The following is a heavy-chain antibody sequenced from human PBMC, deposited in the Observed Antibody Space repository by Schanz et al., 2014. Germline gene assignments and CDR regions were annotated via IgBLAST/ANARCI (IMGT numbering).Heavy chain of an antibody. D-gene: IGHD6-19*01. Sequence: QVQLVQSGAEVMKPGSSVKVSCKASGCTFSSYTINWVRQAPGQGLEWMGRIIPILGITNVAQTFQDRVTITADKSTSTAYMELSRLRSEDTAVYYCARGLGDERWLDLNEAFDIWGQGTIVTVSS. CDR3: ARGLGDERWLDLNEAFDI. V-gene: IGHV1-69*02. CDR1: GCTFSSYT. J-gene: IGHJ3*02. CDR2: IIPILGIT.